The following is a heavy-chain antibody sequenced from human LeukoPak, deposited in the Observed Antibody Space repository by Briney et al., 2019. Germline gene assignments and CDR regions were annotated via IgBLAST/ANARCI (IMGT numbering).Heavy chain of an antibody. D-gene: IGHD6-13*01. CDR1: GGSISSYY. CDR2: IYTSGST. V-gene: IGHV4-4*07. Sequence: SETLSLTCTVSGGSISSYYWSWIRQPAGKGLEWIGRIYTSGSTNYNPSLKSRVTMSVDTSKNQFSLKLSSVTAADTAVYYCARRPGNSSSGRGYFQHWGQGTLVTVSS. J-gene: IGHJ1*01. CDR3: ARRPGNSSSGRGYFQH.